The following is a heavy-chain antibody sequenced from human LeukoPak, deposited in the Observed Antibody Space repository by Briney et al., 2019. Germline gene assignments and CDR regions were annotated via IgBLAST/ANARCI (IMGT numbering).Heavy chain of an antibody. Sequence: ASVKVSCKASGGTFSSYAISWVRQAPGQGLEWMGGIIPIFGTANYAQKFQGRVTITTDESTSTAYMELSSLRSGDTAVYYCARVMNYYDSSGYYPALDAFDIWGQGTMVTVSS. CDR2: IIPIFGTA. CDR3: ARVMNYYDSSGYYPALDAFDI. V-gene: IGHV1-69*05. D-gene: IGHD3-22*01. J-gene: IGHJ3*02. CDR1: GGTFSSYA.